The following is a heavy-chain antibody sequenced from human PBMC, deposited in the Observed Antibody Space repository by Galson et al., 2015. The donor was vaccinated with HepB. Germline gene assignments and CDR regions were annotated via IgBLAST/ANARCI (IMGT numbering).Heavy chain of an antibody. CDR1: GGTFSRSD. V-gene: IGHV1-69*06. CDR3: ARRVTGGDAFDI. Sequence: SVKVSCKASGGTFSRSDIRWVRQAPGQGLEWMGGIIPIFGTANYAQKFQGRVKITADKSTSTAYIELSSLRSEDTAVYYCARRVTGGDAFDIWGQATMVTVSS. CDR2: IIPIFGTA. D-gene: IGHD1-14*01. J-gene: IGHJ3*02.